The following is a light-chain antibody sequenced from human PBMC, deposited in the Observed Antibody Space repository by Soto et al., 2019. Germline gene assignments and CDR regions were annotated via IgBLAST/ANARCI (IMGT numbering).Light chain of an antibody. CDR2: GAS. CDR3: QQRSNWPRWT. V-gene: IGKV3-11*01. Sequence: EIVMTQSPATLSVSPGERATLSCRASQSVSSNLAWYQQKPGQAPRLLIYGASNRATGIPARFSGSGSGTDFTLTISSLEPEDFAVYYCQQRSNWPRWTFGQGTKVDIK. J-gene: IGKJ1*01. CDR1: QSVSSN.